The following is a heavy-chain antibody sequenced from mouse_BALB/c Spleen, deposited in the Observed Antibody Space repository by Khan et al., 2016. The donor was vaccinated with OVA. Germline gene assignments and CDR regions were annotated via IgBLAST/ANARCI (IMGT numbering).Heavy chain of an antibody. J-gene: IGHJ2*01. V-gene: IGHV13-2*02. D-gene: IGHD1-1*01. CDR1: GFTFSYYR. CDR2: ITAKSDNPGA. Sequence: VQLVETGGGLVRPGNSLKLSCVTSGFTFSYYRMHWLRQFPGKRLEWIAVITAKSDNPGANYEESVKGRFTISRDDSKSSVYLQMNRLREEDTATYYCSRGGYSYGTPFDYWGQGTTLTVSS. CDR3: SRGGYSYGTPFDY.